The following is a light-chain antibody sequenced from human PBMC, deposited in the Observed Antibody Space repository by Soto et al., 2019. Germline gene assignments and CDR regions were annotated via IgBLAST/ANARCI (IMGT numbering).Light chain of an antibody. V-gene: IGLV2-14*01. J-gene: IGLJ1*01. CDR3: SSFTSTSTFV. CDR2: EVS. Sequence: QSALAQPASVSGSPGRSIAISCTGTSSDVGGYNYASWYQQHPGIAPRLLISEVSNRPSGVSNRFSGSKSGNTASLTISGLQAEDEADYYCSSFTSTSTFVFGTGTKVTVL. CDR1: SSDVGGYNY.